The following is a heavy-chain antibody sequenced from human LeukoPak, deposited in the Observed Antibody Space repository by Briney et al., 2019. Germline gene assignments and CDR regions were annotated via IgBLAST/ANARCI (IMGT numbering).Heavy chain of an antibody. D-gene: IGHD3-3*01. Sequence: SETLSLTCTVSGGSISSGSYYWSWIRQPAGKGLEWIGRIYTSGSTNYNPSLKSRVTISVDTSKNQFSLKLRSVTAADTAVYYCARVAGKNFWSGYLNWFDPWGQGTLVTVSS. CDR3: ARVAGKNFWSGYLNWFDP. J-gene: IGHJ5*02. CDR1: GGSISSGSYY. CDR2: IYTSGST. V-gene: IGHV4-61*02.